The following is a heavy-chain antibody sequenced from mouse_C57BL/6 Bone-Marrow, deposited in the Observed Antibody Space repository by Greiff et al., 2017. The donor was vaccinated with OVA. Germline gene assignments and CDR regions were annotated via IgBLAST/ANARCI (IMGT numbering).Heavy chain of an antibody. Sequence: VQLLESGPELVKPGASVKMSCKASGYTFTSYCMNWVKQRPGQGLEWIGYINPSTGYTDYNEKFKDKATLTADTSSSTAYMQLSSLTSEDSAVYCCARGWYGDGEDFAGWGTGTTVTVS. CDR3: ARGWYGDGEDFAG. J-gene: IGHJ1*03. D-gene: IGHD1-1*01. CDR2: INPSTGYT. CDR1: GYTFTSYC. V-gene: IGHV1-83*01.